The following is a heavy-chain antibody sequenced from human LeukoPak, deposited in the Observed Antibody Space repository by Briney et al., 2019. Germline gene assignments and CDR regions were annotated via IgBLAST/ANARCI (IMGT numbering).Heavy chain of an antibody. D-gene: IGHD3-22*01. CDR1: GFTFGSYG. CDR2: IWYDGSNK. Sequence: PGRSLRLSCAASGFTFGSYGMHWVRQAPGKGLEWVAVIWYDGSNKYYADSVKGRFTISRDNSKNTLYLQMNSLRAEDTAVYYCARDTLTFYYYDSSGYPYWGQGTLVTVSS. J-gene: IGHJ4*02. V-gene: IGHV3-33*01. CDR3: ARDTLTFYYYDSSGYPY.